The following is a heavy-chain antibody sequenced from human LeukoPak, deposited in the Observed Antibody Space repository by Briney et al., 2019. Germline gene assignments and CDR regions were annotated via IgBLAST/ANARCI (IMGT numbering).Heavy chain of an antibody. V-gene: IGHV4-31*03. CDR1: GGSISSGGYY. D-gene: IGHD2-21*02. Sequence: SQTLSLTCTVSGGSISSGGYYWSWIRQHPGKGLVWIGYIYYSGSTYYNPSLKSRVTISVDTSKNQFSLKLSSVTAADTAVYYCAREGPAYCGGDCSDQHWFDPWGQGTLVTVSS. CDR3: AREGPAYCGGDCSDQHWFDP. J-gene: IGHJ5*02. CDR2: IYYSGST.